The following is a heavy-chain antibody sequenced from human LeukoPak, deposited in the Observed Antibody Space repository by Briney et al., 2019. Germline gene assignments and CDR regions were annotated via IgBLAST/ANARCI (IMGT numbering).Heavy chain of an antibody. D-gene: IGHD4-17*01. J-gene: IGHJ5*02. Sequence: SETLSLTCTVSGGSISSYYWNWIRQPPGKGLEWIGYIYYSGSTNYNPSLKSRVTISVDTSKNQFSLKLSSVTAADTAVYYCARVPHDYGDFPFDPWGQGTLVTVSS. V-gene: IGHV4-59*01. CDR3: ARVPHDYGDFPFDP. CDR1: GGSISSYY. CDR2: IYYSGST.